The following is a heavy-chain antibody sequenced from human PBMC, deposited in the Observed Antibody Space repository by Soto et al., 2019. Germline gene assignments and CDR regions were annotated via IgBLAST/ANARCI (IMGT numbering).Heavy chain of an antibody. CDR2: ISFEGSER. CDR3: ANGKDGVSYYYGMDV. D-gene: IGHD1-26*01. V-gene: IGHV3-30*18. CDR1: GLTFRDSG. J-gene: IGHJ6*02. Sequence: QVQLVESGGGVVQPGTSLRLSCVVSGLTFRDSGMHWVRQAPGKGLEWVAVISFEGSERHYRDSVKGRFSISRDNSRNTLYLEMNCLRGYDSGVYYCANGKDGVSYYYGMDVWGQGCTVTVSS.